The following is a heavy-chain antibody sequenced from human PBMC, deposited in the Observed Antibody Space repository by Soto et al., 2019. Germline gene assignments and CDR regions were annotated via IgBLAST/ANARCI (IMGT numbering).Heavy chain of an antibody. CDR2: INHSGST. D-gene: IGHD3-10*01. CDR3: ASRSRLYGSGSHSTT. Sequence: QVQLQQWGAGLLKPSETLSLTCAVYGGSFSGYYWSWIRQPPGKGLEWIGEINHSGSTNYNPSLKSLVASSVDTSKNQFSLKLSSVTAVDTALYLVASRSRLYGSGSHSTTWGQGTLVTVSS. J-gene: IGHJ4*02. CDR1: GGSFSGYY. V-gene: IGHV4-34*01.